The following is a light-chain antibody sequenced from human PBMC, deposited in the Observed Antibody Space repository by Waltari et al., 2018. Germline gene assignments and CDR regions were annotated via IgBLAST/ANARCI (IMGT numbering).Light chain of an antibody. Sequence: SALTQPPPASGPHGQSVTIACTGTSRNVGSYNYVSWYQQHPGKAPKLTIYEVNKRPSGVPDRFSGSKSDNTASLTVSGLQAEDEADYYCSSYGSSEVFGGGTKVTVL. CDR3: SSYGSSEV. V-gene: IGLV2-8*01. CDR1: SRNVGSYNY. CDR2: EVN. J-gene: IGLJ2*01.